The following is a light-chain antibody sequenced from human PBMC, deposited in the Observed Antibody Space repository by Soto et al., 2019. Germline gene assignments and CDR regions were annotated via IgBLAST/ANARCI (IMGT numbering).Light chain of an antibody. V-gene: IGLV1-40*01. CDR1: SSNIGAGYD. CDR2: GNS. CDR3: QSYDSSLSGSYV. Sequence: VLTQPPSVSGAPGQRVTISCTGSSSNIGAGYDVHWYQQLPGTAPKLLIYGNSNRPSGVPDRFSGSKSGTSASLAITGLQAEDEADYYCQSYDSSLSGSYVFGTGTKVTVL. J-gene: IGLJ1*01.